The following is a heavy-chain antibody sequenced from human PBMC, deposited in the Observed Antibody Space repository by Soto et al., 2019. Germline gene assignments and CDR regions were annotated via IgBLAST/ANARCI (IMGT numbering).Heavy chain of an antibody. Sequence: GGSLRLSCAASGFTFSSYGMHWVRQAPGKGLEWVAVISYDGSNKYYADSVKGRFTISRDNSKNTLYLQMNSLRAEDTAVYYCAKDKTPWSSLAVAGSRNLDYWGQGTLVTVSS. V-gene: IGHV3-30*18. CDR1: GFTFSSYG. CDR2: ISYDGSNK. J-gene: IGHJ4*02. D-gene: IGHD6-19*01. CDR3: AKDKTPWSSLAVAGSRNLDY.